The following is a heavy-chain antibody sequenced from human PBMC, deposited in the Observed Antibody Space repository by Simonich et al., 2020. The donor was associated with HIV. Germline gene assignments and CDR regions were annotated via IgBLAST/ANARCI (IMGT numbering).Heavy chain of an antibody. CDR3: ARGFYQRLYYFDY. CDR1: GGSYSGYY. D-gene: IGHD2-2*01. Sequence: QVQLQQWGAGLLKPSETLSLTCAVYGGSYSGYYWIRILQPPGKGLSWIGEINHSESTNYTPSHKSLVTISVDTSKNHFSLKLSSETAADTAVYYCARGFYQRLYYFDYWGQGTLVTVSS. CDR2: INHSEST. V-gene: IGHV4-34*01. J-gene: IGHJ4*02.